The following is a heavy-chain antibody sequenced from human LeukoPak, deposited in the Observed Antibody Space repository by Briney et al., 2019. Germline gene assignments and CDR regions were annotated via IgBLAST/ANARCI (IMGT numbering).Heavy chain of an antibody. V-gene: IGHV4-39*01. Sequence: SETLSLTCTVAGGSVSRSSYYWGWIRQPPGKGLEWIGSIYYSGYTYYNSSLKCRVTLSVETSKQQFSLKLSSVTAPYTAVSYSATRETDRYGSLPAEYFQQRGPGNLVTVSS. CDR1: GGSVSRSSYY. CDR2: IYYSGYT. CDR3: ATRETDRYGSLPAEYFQQ. D-gene: IGHD5-18*01. J-gene: IGHJ1*01.